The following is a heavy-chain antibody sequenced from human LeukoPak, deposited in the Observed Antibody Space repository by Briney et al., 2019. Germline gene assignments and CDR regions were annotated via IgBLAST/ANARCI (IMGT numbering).Heavy chain of an antibody. D-gene: IGHD3-10*01. J-gene: IGHJ4*02. CDR2: IYYSGST. CDR1: GGSISSYY. Sequence: RSSETLSLTCPVSGGSISSYYWSWIRQPPGKGLEWIGYIYYSGSTNYNPSLKSRVTISVDTSKNRFSLKLSSVTAADTAVYYCAREHRGVIGYFDYWGQGTLVTVSS. V-gene: IGHV4-59*01. CDR3: AREHRGVIGYFDY.